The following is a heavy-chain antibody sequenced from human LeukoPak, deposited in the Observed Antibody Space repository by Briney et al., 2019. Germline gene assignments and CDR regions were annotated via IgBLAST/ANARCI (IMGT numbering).Heavy chain of an antibody. CDR1: GFTFSSDA. J-gene: IGHJ4*02. Sequence: PGGSLRLSCAASGFTFSSDAMSWVRQAPGKGLEWVSAISGSGGSTYYADSVKGRFTISRDNAKNTLYLQMNSLRVEDTAVYYCAKISSGYCSGGSCYLDYWGQGTLVTVSS. V-gene: IGHV3-23*01. CDR3: AKISSGYCSGGSCYLDY. CDR2: ISGSGGST. D-gene: IGHD2-15*01.